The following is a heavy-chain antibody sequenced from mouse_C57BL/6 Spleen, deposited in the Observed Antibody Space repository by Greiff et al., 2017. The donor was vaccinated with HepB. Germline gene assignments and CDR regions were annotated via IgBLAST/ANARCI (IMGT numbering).Heavy chain of an antibody. CDR3: ASGSSYYAMDY. J-gene: IGHJ4*01. CDR2: ISYSGST. Sequence: ESGPGMVKPSQSLSLTCTVTGYSITSGYDWHWIRHFPGNKLEWMGYISYSGSTNYNPSLKSRISITHDTSKNHFFLKLNSVTTEDTATYYCASGSSYYAMDYWGQGTSVTVSS. CDR1: GYSITSGYD. D-gene: IGHD1-1*01. V-gene: IGHV3-1*01.